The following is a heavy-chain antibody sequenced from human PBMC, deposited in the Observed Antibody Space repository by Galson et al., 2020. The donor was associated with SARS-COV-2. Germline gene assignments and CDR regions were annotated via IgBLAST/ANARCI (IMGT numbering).Heavy chain of an antibody. CDR3: ARVWERGFSYGNWFDP. V-gene: IGHV1-8*01. J-gene: IGHJ5*02. CDR2: LNPKSGTT. D-gene: IGHD5-18*01. CDR1: GYPFTNYD. Sequence: ASVPVSCKASGYPFTNYDINWVRQATAEALARMGWLNPKSGTTGYVQRFQGRVTMTRDTSTRTAYLELSSLRSDDTAVYYCARVWERGFSYGNWFDPWGQGTLVTVAS.